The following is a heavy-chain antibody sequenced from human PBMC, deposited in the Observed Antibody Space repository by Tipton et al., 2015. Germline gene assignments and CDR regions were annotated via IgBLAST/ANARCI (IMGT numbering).Heavy chain of an antibody. D-gene: IGHD3-9*01. Sequence: TLSLTCAVSGYSISSGYYWGWIRQPPGKGLEWIGSISHSGNTYYNPSLKSRVTMSRDTSNNHFSLKLTSVTAADTAVYYCACQDYDSLTRDYQTVDYWGQGTLVTVSS. V-gene: IGHV4-38-2*01. CDR1: GYSISSGYY. CDR2: ISHSGNT. CDR3: ACQDYDSLTRDYQTVDY. J-gene: IGHJ4*02.